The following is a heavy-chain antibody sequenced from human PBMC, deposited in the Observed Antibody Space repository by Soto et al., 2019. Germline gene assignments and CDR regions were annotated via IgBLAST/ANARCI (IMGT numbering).Heavy chain of an antibody. J-gene: IGHJ6*02. CDR3: TRFDIVLDNYGLEV. CDR1: GFTFSGSD. Sequence: EVQLVESGGGLVQPGGSLKLSCAASGFTFSGSDFHWVRQASGKGLEWVGRIRSKANTYATAYAASVKGRFIVSRDDSKNTAYLQMTSLKTEDTAVYYCTRFDIVLDNYGLEVWGQGTTVTVSS. V-gene: IGHV3-73*02. CDR2: IRSKANTYAT. D-gene: IGHD5-12*01.